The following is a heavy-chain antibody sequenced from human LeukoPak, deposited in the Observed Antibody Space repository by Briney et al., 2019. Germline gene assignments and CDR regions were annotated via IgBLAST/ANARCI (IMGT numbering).Heavy chain of an antibody. CDR3: AKGHRPGSSSGYVDY. V-gene: IGHV3-21*01. Sequence: GGSLRLSCAASGFTFSGYGMNWVRQAPGKGLEWVSSISSSGSYIYYADSVKGRCTVSRDNAKNSLYLRMNSLRAEDTALYYCAKGHRPGSSSGYVDYWGQGTLVTVSS. CDR2: ISSSGSYI. J-gene: IGHJ4*02. D-gene: IGHD3-22*01. CDR1: GFTFSGYG.